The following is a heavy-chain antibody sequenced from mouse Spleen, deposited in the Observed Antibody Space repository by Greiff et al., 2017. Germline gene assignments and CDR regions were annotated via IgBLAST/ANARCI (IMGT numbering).Heavy chain of an antibody. Sequence: EVNLVESGGGLVKPGGSLKLSCAASGFTFSSYAMSWVRQTPEKRLEWVATISSGGSYTYYPDSVKGRFTISRDNAKNTLYLQMSSLRSEDTAMYYCARGGDFDYWGQGTTLTVSS. CDR1: GFTFSSYA. J-gene: IGHJ2*01. CDR2: ISSGGSYT. CDR3: ARGGDFDY. V-gene: IGHV5-9-1*01.